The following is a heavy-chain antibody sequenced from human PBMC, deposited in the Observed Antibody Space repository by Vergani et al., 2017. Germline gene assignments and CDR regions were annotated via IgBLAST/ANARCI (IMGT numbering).Heavy chain of an antibody. CDR1: GYTFTSYG. Sequence: QVQLVQSGAEVKKPGASVKVFCKASGYTFTSYGISWVRQAPGQGLEWRGWISAYNGNTNYAQKLQGRVTMTTDTSTSTAYMELRSLRSDDTAVYYCAREQILPPQGWELADTRYYFDYWGQGTLVTVSS. D-gene: IGHD1-26*01. J-gene: IGHJ4*02. CDR2: ISAYNGNT. CDR3: AREQILPPQGWELADTRYYFDY. V-gene: IGHV1-18*01.